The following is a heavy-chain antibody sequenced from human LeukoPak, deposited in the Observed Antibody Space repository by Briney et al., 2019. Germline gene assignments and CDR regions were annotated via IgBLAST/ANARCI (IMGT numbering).Heavy chain of an antibody. D-gene: IGHD6-19*01. Sequence: SETLSLTCSVSGGSVSSGSYYWSWIRQPPGKGLEWIGYIYYSGSTNYNPSLKSRVTISVDTSKNQFSLKLSSVTAADTAVYYCARHRRSGWYGTFDYWGQGTLVTVSS. CDR2: IYYSGST. CDR1: GGSVSSGSYY. J-gene: IGHJ4*02. CDR3: ARHRRSGWYGTFDY. V-gene: IGHV4-61*01.